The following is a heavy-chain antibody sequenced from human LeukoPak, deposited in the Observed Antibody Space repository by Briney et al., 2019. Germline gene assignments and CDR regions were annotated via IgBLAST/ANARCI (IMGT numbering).Heavy chain of an antibody. CDR3: ARHPGSSGYYFYFDY. J-gene: IGHJ4*02. V-gene: IGHV4-59*08. CDR1: GGSISSYY. CDR2: IYYSGST. Sequence: SETLSLTCTVSGGSISSYYWSWIRQPPGKGLEWLGYIYYSGSTNYNPSLKSRVTISVDTSKNQFSLKLSSVTAADTAVYYGARHPGSSGYYFYFDYWGQGTLVTVSS. D-gene: IGHD3-22*01.